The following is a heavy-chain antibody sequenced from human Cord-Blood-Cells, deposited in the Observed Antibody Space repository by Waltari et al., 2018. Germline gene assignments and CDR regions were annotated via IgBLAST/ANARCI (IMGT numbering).Heavy chain of an antibody. CDR2: MNPNSGNT. D-gene: IGHD6-6*01. CDR1: GYTFTCYA. J-gene: IGHJ3*02. Sequence: QVQLVQSGAEVKKPGASGKVSCKASGYTFTCYAITWLRQATGQGLDWMGWMNPNSGNTGYAQKFQGRVTITRNTSISTAYMELSSLRSEDTAVYYCATWGYSSSYDAFDIWGQGTMVTVSS. V-gene: IGHV1-8*03. CDR3: ATWGYSSSYDAFDI.